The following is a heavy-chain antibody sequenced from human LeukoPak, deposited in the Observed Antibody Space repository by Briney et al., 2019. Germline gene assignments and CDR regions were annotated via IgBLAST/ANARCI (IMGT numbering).Heavy chain of an antibody. Sequence: PSEALSLTCAVYGGSISGYYWSWIRQPPGRGPGWDGESNDNGSNNYNPSPKNRVTITIDTAKNQFSLRLRLVTAADTAVYYCASGKDDYDFWSGYPYWGQGTLVTVSS. J-gene: IGHJ4*02. D-gene: IGHD3/OR15-3a*01. CDR2: SNDNGSN. V-gene: IGHV4-34*01. CDR1: GGSISGYY. CDR3: ASGKDDYDFWSGYPY.